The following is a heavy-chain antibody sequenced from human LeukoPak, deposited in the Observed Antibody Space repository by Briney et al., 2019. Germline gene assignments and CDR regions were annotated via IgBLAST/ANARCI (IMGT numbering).Heavy chain of an antibody. CDR2: IKSITDGETT. V-gene: IGHV3-15*01. CDR3: TADLPPPRGYDYPFDY. J-gene: IGHJ4*02. CDR1: GFTFANAW. D-gene: IGHD5-12*01. Sequence: GGSLRLSCAASGFTFANAWMSWVRQAPGKGLECVGRIKSITDGETTDYAAPVKGRFTISRDDSKNRLYLQMNSLKSEDTAVYYCTADLPPPRGYDYPFDYWGQGSLVTVSS.